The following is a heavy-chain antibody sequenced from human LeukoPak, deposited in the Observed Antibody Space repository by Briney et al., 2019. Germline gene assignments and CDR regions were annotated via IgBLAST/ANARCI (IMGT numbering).Heavy chain of an antibody. CDR2: ISAYNGNT. D-gene: IGHD6-13*01. V-gene: IGHV1-18*01. J-gene: IGHJ6*03. Sequence: GASVKVSCKASGYTFTSYGISWVRQALGQGLEWMGWISAYNGNTNYAQKLQGRVTMTTDTSTSTAYMELRSLRSDDTAVYYCARRGRYSSSWYVPDYYYYYMDVWGKGTTVTVSS. CDR1: GYTFTSYG. CDR3: ARRGRYSSSWYVPDYYYYYMDV.